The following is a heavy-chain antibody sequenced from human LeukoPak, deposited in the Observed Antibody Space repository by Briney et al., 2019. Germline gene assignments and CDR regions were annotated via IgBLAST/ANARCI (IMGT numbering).Heavy chain of an antibody. CDR1: GYTFTSYG. V-gene: IGHV1-46*01. Sequence: ASVKVSCKASGYTFTSYGISWVRQAPGQGLEWMGIINPSGGSTSYAQKFQGRVTMTRDTSTSTVYMELSSLRSEDTAVYYCARDSTTSSLADPWGQGTLVTVSS. CDR2: INPSGGST. D-gene: IGHD2-2*01. J-gene: IGHJ5*02. CDR3: ARDSTTSSLADP.